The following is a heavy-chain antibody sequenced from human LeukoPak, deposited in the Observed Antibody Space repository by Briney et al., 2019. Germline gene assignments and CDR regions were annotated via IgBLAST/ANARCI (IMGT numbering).Heavy chain of an antibody. Sequence: GGSLRLSCAASGFTFSDYYMSWIRQAPGKGLEWVSYISSSGSTNNADSVKGRFTISRDNAKNTSYLQMNSLRAEDTAVYYCARTGIAARPTIWFDPWGQGTLVTVSS. CDR2: ISSSGST. V-gene: IGHV3-11*06. D-gene: IGHD6-6*01. CDR1: GFTFSDYY. CDR3: ARTGIAARPTIWFDP. J-gene: IGHJ5*02.